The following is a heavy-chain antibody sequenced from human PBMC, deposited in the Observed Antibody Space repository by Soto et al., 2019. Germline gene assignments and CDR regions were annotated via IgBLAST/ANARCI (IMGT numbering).Heavy chain of an antibody. CDR1: GGSIGSSSYY. V-gene: IGHV4-39*01. CDR3: ARHMGVSYSSSSRNPYYFDY. J-gene: IGHJ4*02. Sequence: PSETLPLTSTGSGGSIGSSSYYWGWIRQPPWKGLEWIGSIYYSGSTYYNPSLKSRVTISVDTSKNQFSLKLSSVTAADTAVYYCARHMGVSYSSSSRNPYYFDYWGQGTLVTVSS. CDR2: IYYSGST. D-gene: IGHD6-6*01.